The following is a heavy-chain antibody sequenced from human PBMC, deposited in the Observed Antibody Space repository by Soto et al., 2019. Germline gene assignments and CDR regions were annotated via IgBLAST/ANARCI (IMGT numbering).Heavy chain of an antibody. CDR1: GYTFTSYA. V-gene: IGHV1-3*01. CDR3: ARARYSSSWYSGSFDY. D-gene: IGHD6-13*01. Sequence: GASVKVSCKASGYTFTSYAMHWVRQAPGQRLEWMGWINAGNGNTKYSQKFQGRVTITRDTSASTAYMELSSLRSEDTALYYCARARYSSSWYSGSFDYWGQGTLVTVSS. J-gene: IGHJ4*02. CDR2: INAGNGNT.